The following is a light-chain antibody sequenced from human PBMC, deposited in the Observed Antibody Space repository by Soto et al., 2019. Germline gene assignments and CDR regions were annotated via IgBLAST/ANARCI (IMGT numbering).Light chain of an antibody. CDR1: QAIGNF. V-gene: IGKV1-9*01. Sequence: DVHLTQSPSFLSASVGDGVTITCRASQAIGNFFALYQQKPGKAPKLLIYAASILHSGVPSRFSGSGSGTEFTLTISSLQPEDFATYYCQQLQSFPLTFGGGTKVDIK. CDR2: AAS. J-gene: IGKJ4*01. CDR3: QQLQSFPLT.